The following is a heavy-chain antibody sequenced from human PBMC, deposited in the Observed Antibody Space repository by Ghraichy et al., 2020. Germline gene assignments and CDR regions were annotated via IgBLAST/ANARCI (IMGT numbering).Heavy chain of an antibody. D-gene: IGHD3-3*01. CDR3: AREPLYYDFWSGPIQH. CDR1: GGSVSSGSYY. Sequence: SETLSLTCTVSGGSVSSGSYYWSWIRQPPGKGLEWIGYIYYSGSTNYNPSLKSRVTISVDTSKNQFSLKLSSVTAADTAVYYCAREPLYYDFWSGPIQHWGQGTLVTVSS. V-gene: IGHV4-61*01. J-gene: IGHJ1*01. CDR2: IYYSGST.